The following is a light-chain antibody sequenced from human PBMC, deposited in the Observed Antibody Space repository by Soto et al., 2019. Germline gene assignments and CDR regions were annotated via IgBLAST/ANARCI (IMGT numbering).Light chain of an antibody. V-gene: IGKV1-5*03. CDR3: QQYNTPYT. J-gene: IGKJ2*01. Sequence: DIQMTQSPSTLSASVGDRVTITCRASQSISSWLAWYQQKPGKAPKLLIYKASSLESGVPSRFRGSGSRTEFTFTISSVQADDFATYYCQQYNTPYTFVQGTKLEIK. CDR2: KAS. CDR1: QSISSW.